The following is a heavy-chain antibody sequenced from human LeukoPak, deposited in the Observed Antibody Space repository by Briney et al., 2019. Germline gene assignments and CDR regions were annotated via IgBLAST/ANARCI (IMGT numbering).Heavy chain of an antibody. CDR2: IYYSGST. D-gene: IGHD3-9*01. CDR3: ARADILTGYPSVY. Sequence: SETLSLTCTVFGGSVSSGSYYWSWIRQPPGKGLEWIGYIYYSGSTNYNPSLKSRVTISVDTSKNQFSLKLSSVTAADTAVYYCARADILTGYPSVYWGQGTLVTVSS. V-gene: IGHV4-61*01. CDR1: GGSVSSGSYY. J-gene: IGHJ4*02.